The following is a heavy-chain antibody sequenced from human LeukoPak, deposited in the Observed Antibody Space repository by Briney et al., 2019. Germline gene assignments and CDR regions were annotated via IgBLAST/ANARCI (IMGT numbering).Heavy chain of an antibody. CDR3: AKDEGTRDYYYYYYYGMDL. V-gene: IGHV3-30*18. D-gene: IGHD3-22*01. CDR1: GFTFSSYG. J-gene: IGHJ6*02. CDR2: ILYDGSNI. Sequence: TGRSLRLSCEASGFTFSSYGMHWVRQAPGKGLEWVAFILYDGSNIHYGDSVKGRFTISRDNSKNTLYLQMNSLRVEDTAVYYCAKDEGTRDYYYYYYYGMDLWGQGTTVTVSS.